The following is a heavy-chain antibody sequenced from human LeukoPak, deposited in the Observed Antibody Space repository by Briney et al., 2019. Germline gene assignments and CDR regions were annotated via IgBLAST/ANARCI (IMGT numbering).Heavy chain of an antibody. CDR3: ARDLHRCSGGSCWKSFDY. Sequence: GGSLRLSCAASGFTFSDYYMSWIRQAPGKGLEWVSYISSSGSTIYYADSVKGRFTISRDNAKNSLYLQMNSLRAEDTAVYYCARDLHRCSGGSCWKSFDYWGQGTLVTVSS. CDR1: GFTFSDYY. CDR2: ISSSGSTI. D-gene: IGHD2-15*01. V-gene: IGHV3-11*01. J-gene: IGHJ4*02.